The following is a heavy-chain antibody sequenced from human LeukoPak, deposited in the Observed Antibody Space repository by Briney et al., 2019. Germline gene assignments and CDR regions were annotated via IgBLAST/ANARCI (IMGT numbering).Heavy chain of an antibody. CDR1: GGTFTSYA. D-gene: IGHD6-6*01. CDR3: ARDRQLGGGLYFDY. J-gene: IGHJ4*02. Sequence: ASVKVSCKASGGTFTSYAISWVRQAPGQGLEWMGRIIPILGIANYAQKLQGRVTITADKSTSTAYMELSSLRSEDTAVYYCARDRQLGGGLYFDYWGQGTLVTVSS. CDR2: IIPILGIA. V-gene: IGHV1-69*04.